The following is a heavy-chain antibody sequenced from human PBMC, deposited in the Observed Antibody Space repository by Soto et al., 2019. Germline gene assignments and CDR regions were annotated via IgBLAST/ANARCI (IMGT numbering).Heavy chain of an antibody. D-gene: IGHD1-26*01. J-gene: IGHJ3*02. CDR3: ARIIVGATSALDAFDI. V-gene: IGHV1-18*04. CDR1: GYTFTSYG. Sequence: GASVKVSCKASGYTFTSYGISWVRQAPGQGREWMGWISAYNGNTNYAQKLQGRVTMTTDTSTSTAYMELRSLRSDDTAVYYCARIIVGATSALDAFDIWGQGTMVTVSS. CDR2: ISAYNGNT.